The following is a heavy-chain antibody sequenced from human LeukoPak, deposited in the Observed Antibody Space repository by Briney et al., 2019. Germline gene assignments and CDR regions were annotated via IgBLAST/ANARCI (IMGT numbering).Heavy chain of an antibody. Sequence: ASVKVSCKASGYTFTGYYMHWVRQAPGQGLEWMGWINPNSGGTNYAQKFQGRVTMTRDTSISTAYMELSRLRSDDTAVYYCARVLRITMVRGADTFDYWGQGTLVTVSS. D-gene: IGHD3-10*01. CDR2: INPNSGGT. CDR1: GYTFTGYY. J-gene: IGHJ4*02. CDR3: ARVLRITMVRGADTFDY. V-gene: IGHV1-2*02.